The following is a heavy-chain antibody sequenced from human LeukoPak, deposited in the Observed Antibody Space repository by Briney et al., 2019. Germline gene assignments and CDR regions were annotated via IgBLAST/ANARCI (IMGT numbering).Heavy chain of an antibody. V-gene: IGHV3-20*04. D-gene: IGHD5-18*01. J-gene: IGHJ4*02. CDR2: IDGSGRST. CDR1: GFTFDDYG. Sequence: GGSLRLSCAASGFTFDDYGMSWVRQAPGEGLEWVSGIDGSGRSTGYADSVKGRFTISRDNAKNSLYLQMNSLRAEDTAVYYCAKEYGYSYGHVTFGYWGQGTLVTVSS. CDR3: AKEYGYSYGHVTFGY.